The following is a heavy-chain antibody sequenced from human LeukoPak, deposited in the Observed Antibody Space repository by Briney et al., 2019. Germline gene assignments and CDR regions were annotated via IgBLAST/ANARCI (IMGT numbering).Heavy chain of an antibody. CDR1: GFTFDDYG. CDR2: INWNGGST. J-gene: IGHJ2*01. CDR3: AKSSGTYSLWYFDL. Sequence: GGSLRLSCAASGFTFDDYGMSWVRQAPGKGLEWVSGINWNGGSTGYADSVKGRFTISRDNSKNTLYLQMNSLRAEDTAVYYCAKSSGTYSLWYFDLWGRGTLVTVSS. D-gene: IGHD1-26*01. V-gene: IGHV3-20*04.